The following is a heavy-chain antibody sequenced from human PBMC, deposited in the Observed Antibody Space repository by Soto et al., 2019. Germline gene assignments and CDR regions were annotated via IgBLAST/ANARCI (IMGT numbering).Heavy chain of an antibody. CDR2: IFHSGST. J-gene: IGHJ5*02. D-gene: IGHD6-19*01. CDR3: ARDQWHSGGFSGFDP. CDR1: GAPITRGDYF. Sequence: QVQMQESGPGLVEPSQTLSLTCTVSGAPITRGDYFWSWIRQPPGQALEWLGNIFHSGSTYYNPSLKSRLNILVDMSKNQISLRLTSVTVADTAVYFCARDQWHSGGFSGFDPWGQGTLVTVSS. V-gene: IGHV4-30-4*01.